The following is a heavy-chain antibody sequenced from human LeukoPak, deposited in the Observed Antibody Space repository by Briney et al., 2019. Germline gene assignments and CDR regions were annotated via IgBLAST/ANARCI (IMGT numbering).Heavy chain of an antibody. D-gene: IGHD6-6*01. V-gene: IGHV1-2*06. J-gene: IGHJ5*02. CDR1: GYTFTGYY. CDR3: ARARSSSRGKIWLDP. CDR2: INPNSGGT. Sequence: ASVKVSCKASGYTFTGYYMHWVRQAPGQGLEWMGRINPNSGGTNYAQKFQGRVTMTRDTSISTTYMELSRLRSDDTAGYYCARARSSSRGKIWLDPWGEGNLVTVSS.